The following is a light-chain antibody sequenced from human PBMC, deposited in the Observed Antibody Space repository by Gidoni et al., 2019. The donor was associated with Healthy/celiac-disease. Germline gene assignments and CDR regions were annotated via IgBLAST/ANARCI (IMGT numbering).Light chain of an antibody. CDR3: QQYGSSLFT. V-gene: IGKV3-20*01. CDR1: QSVSSSY. CDR2: GAS. Sequence: EIVLTQSPGTLSLSPGERATLSCRASQSVSSSYLAWYQQKPCQAPRLLIYGASSRATGIPDRFSGSVSGTDFTLTISRLEPEDFAVYYCQQYGSSLFTFGPGTKVDIK. J-gene: IGKJ3*01.